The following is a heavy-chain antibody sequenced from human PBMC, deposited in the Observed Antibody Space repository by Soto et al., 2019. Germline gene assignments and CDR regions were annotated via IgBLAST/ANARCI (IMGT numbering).Heavy chain of an antibody. Sequence: SGGSLRLSCAASGFTFSSYGMHWVRQAPGKGLEWVAVIWYDGSNKYYADSVKGRFTISRDNSKNTLYLQMNSLRAEDTAVYYCARGDIVVVVAATYLDYWGQGALVTVSS. CDR1: GFTFSSYG. CDR3: ARGDIVVVVAATYLDY. D-gene: IGHD2-15*01. CDR2: IWYDGSNK. V-gene: IGHV3-33*01. J-gene: IGHJ4*02.